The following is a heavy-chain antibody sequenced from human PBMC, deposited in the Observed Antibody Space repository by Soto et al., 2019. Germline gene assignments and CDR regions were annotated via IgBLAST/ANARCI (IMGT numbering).Heavy chain of an antibody. CDR1: GGPIINGDSY. V-gene: IGHV4-31*03. CDR2: INYRGTT. Sequence: QVQLQESGPGLVKPSQTLSLTCTVSGGPIINGDSYLNWIRQHPEKGLEWMGYINYRGTTNYNPGRKSRIIISIDTSKNQSSLRLTSVAAADPAVYYCARDAPGAAPYWGQGTLVTVSS. J-gene: IGHJ4*02. CDR3: ARDAPGAAPY. D-gene: IGHD6-13*01.